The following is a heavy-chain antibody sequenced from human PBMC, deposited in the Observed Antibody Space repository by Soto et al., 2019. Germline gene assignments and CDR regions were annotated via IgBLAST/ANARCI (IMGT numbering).Heavy chain of an antibody. J-gene: IGHJ5*02. V-gene: IGHV4-4*02. D-gene: IGHD2-15*01. CDR2: IYHSGST. CDR1: GGSISSSNW. Sequence: QVQLQESGPGLVKPSGTLSLTCAVSGGSISSSNWWSWVRQPPGKGLEWIGEIYHSGSTNYNPSLKSRATISVDKSQNQFSLKLSSVTAADTAVYYGASFGEYWRGGYNWFDPWGQGTQVTVSS. CDR3: ASFGEYWRGGYNWFDP.